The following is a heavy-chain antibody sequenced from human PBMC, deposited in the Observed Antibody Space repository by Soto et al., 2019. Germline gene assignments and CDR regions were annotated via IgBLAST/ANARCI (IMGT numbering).Heavy chain of an antibody. Sequence: PGGSLRLSCAASGFTFSSYGMHWVRQAPGKGLEWVAVIWYDGSNKYYADSVKGRFTISRDNSKNTLYLQMNSLRAEDTAVYYCARDGSGSPTDYYYYGMDVCGQGTTLTVSS. CDR2: IWYDGSNK. D-gene: IGHD1-26*01. J-gene: IGHJ6*02. V-gene: IGHV3-33*01. CDR3: ARDGSGSPTDYYYYGMDV. CDR1: GFTFSSYG.